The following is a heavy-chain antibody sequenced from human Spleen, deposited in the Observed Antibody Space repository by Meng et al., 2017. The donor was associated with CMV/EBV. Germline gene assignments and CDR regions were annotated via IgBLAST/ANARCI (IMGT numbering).Heavy chain of an antibody. CDR1: GFTFSDHY. Sequence: GESLKISCAASGFTFSDHYMDWVRQAPGKGLEWVANIKPDGTEEYYVDSVKGRFTISRDNAKKSLYLQMNSLRAEDTAVYYCVRGETCSGGSCYLYYFDYWGQGTLVTVSS. CDR2: IKPDGTEE. D-gene: IGHD2-15*01. CDR3: VRGETCSGGSCYLYYFDY. V-gene: IGHV3-7*01. J-gene: IGHJ4*02.